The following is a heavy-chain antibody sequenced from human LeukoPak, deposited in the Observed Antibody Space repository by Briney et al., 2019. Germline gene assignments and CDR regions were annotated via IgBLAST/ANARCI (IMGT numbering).Heavy chain of an antibody. CDR2: ISSSGSTI. V-gene: IGHV3-48*03. D-gene: IGHD2-2*01. CDR3: ARTEEYCSSTSCYHGYYFDY. J-gene: IGHJ4*02. Sequence: PGGSLRLSCAASGFTFSSYEMNWVRQAPGKGLEWASYISSSGSTIYYADSVKGRFTISRDNAKNSLYLQMNSLRAEDTAVYYCARTEEYCSSTSCYHGYYFDYWGQGTLVTASS. CDR1: GFTFSSYE.